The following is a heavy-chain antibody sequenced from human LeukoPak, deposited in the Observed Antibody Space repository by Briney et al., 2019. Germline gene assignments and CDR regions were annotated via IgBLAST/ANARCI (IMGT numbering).Heavy chain of an antibody. J-gene: IGHJ4*02. CDR3: ARRYFDWFALDY. D-gene: IGHD3-9*01. CDR1: GYTFTSYY. V-gene: IGHV1-46*01. Sequence: ASVKVSCKASGYTFTSYYMHWVRQAPGQGLEWMGIINPSGGSTSYAQKFQGRVTMTRDMSTSTVYMELSSLGSEDTAVYYCARRYFDWFALDYWGQGTLVTVSS. CDR2: INPSGGST.